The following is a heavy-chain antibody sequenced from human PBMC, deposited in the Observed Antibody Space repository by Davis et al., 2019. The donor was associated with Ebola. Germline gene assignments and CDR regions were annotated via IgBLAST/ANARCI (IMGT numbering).Heavy chain of an antibody. CDR2: ISAYNGNT. D-gene: IGHD1-26*01. Sequence: ASVKVFCKASSYTFTSYGISWVRQAPGQGLEWMGWISAYNGNTNYAQKLQGRVTMTTDTSRSTAYMELRNLRSDDTAVYYCAREAGATTRIYDSWGQGTLVTVSS. CDR3: AREAGATTRIYDS. CDR1: SYTFTSYG. V-gene: IGHV1-18*01. J-gene: IGHJ5*01.